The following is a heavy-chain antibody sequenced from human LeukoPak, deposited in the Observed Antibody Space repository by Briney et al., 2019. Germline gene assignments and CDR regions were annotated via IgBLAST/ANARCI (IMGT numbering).Heavy chain of an antibody. CDR2: IYYSGST. Sequence: SETLSLTCTVSGGSISSSSYYWGWIRQPPGKGLEWIGSIYYSGSTYYNPSLKSRVTISVDKSKNQFSLKLSSVTAADTAVYYCATTAQTYYDILTGYSSSNWFDPWGQGTLVTVSS. D-gene: IGHD3-9*01. V-gene: IGHV4-39*07. CDR3: ATTAQTYYDILTGYSSSNWFDP. CDR1: GGSISSSSYY. J-gene: IGHJ5*02.